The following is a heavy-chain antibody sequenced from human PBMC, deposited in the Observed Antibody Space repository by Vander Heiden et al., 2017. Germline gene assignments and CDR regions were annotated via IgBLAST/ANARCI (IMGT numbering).Heavy chain of an antibody. CDR1: GYTFTGYY. CDR3: ARVVGFTIDH. J-gene: IGHJ1*01. CDR2: IDPNSGGT. V-gene: IGHV1-2*02. Sequence: QVQVVQSGAEVKKPGASVKVSCKASGYTFTGYYIHWGRQAPGQGLEWMGWIDPNSGGTNYAQKFQGRVTMTRDRSMSTAYMELTRLKSDDTAVYYCARVVGFTIDHWGQGTLVTVSS. D-gene: IGHD1-26*01.